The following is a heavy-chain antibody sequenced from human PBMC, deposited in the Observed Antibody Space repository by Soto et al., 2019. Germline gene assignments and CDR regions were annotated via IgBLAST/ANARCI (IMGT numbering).Heavy chain of an antibody. D-gene: IGHD5-12*01. CDR3: AGAIVATITVYYYYSGMDV. CDR2: IIPIFATA. Sequence: QVQLVQSGAEVKKPGSSVKVSCKASGGTFSSYAISWVRQAPGQGLEWMGGIIPIFATANYAQKFQGRVTITAEETTSTAYMELSSLRAEDTAVYYCAGAIVATITVYYYYSGMDVWGQGTTVTVSS. J-gene: IGHJ6*02. CDR1: GGTFSSYA. V-gene: IGHV1-69*12.